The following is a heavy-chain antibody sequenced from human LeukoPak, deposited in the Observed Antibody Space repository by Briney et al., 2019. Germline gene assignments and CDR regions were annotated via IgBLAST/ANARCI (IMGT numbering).Heavy chain of an antibody. J-gene: IGHJ4*02. CDR1: GFTFGDYA. CDR2: IRSKAYGGTT. V-gene: IGHV3-49*04. Sequence: GGSLRLSCTASGFTFGDYAMSWVRQAPGKGLEWVGFIRSKAYGGTTEYAASVKGGFTISRDDSKSIAYLQMNSLKTEDTAVYYCTRESSIVVVPAAIYYWGQGTLVTVSS. D-gene: IGHD2-2*01. CDR3: TRESSIVVVPAAIYY.